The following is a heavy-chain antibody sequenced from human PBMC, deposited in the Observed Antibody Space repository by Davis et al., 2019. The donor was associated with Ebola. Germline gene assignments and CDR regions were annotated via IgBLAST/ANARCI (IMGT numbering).Heavy chain of an antibody. CDR3: VRDSIEGATTFDY. J-gene: IGHJ4*02. CDR1: GFTFDDYA. V-gene: IGHV3-9*01. D-gene: IGHD1-26*01. Sequence: GGSLRLSCAASGFTFDDYAMHWVRQAPGKGLEWVSGISWNSGSIGYADSVKGRFTISRDNAKNTLYLQMNSLRAEDTAVYYCVRDSIEGATTFDYWGQGTLVTVSS. CDR2: ISWNSGSI.